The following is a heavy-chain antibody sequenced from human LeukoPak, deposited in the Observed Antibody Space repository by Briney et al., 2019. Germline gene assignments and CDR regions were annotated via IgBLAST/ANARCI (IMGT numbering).Heavy chain of an antibody. CDR2: IKQDGSEK. J-gene: IGHJ4*02. CDR1: GFIFSDSW. Sequence: QPGGSLRLSCAASGFIFSDSWMSWVRQAPGKGLEWVGNIKQDGSEKYFADSVKGRFTSSRDNAKNSVYLQMNSLGAEDTAVYYCATVRYGNYFDYWGQGILVTVSS. D-gene: IGHD3-10*01. CDR3: ATVRYGNYFDY. V-gene: IGHV3-7*01.